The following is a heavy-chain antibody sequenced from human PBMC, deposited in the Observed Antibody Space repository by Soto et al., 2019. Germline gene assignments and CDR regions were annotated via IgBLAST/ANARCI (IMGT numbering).Heavy chain of an antibody. CDR3: ARAGLRFLEWPNAEGVQGPFDP. J-gene: IGHJ5*02. V-gene: IGHV4-61*08. Sequence: PSETLSLTCTVSGGSISSGDYYWSWIRQPPGRGLEWIGYIYYSGSTNYNPSLKSRVTISVDTSKNQFSLKLSSVTAADTAVYYCARAGLRFLEWPNAEGVQGPFDPWGQGTLVTVSS. CDR2: IYYSGST. D-gene: IGHD3-3*01. CDR1: GGSISSGDYY.